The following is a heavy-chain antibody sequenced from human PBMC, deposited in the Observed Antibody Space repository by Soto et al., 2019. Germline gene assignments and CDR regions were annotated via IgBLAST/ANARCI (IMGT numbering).Heavy chain of an antibody. Sequence: ASVKVSCKASGYTFTSYAMHWVRQAPGQRLEWMGWINAGNGNTEYSQKFQGRVTITRDTSASTAYMELSSLRSEDTAVYYCARGTGQWLAPEAYFDYWGQGTLVTVSS. CDR2: INAGNGNT. D-gene: IGHD6-19*01. V-gene: IGHV1-3*01. CDR1: GYTFTSYA. CDR3: ARGTGQWLAPEAYFDY. J-gene: IGHJ4*02.